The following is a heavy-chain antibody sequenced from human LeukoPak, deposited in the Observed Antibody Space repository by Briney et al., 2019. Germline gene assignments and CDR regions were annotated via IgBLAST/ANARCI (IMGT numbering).Heavy chain of an antibody. Sequence: GGSLRLSCAASGFTFSSYSMNWVRQAPGEGLEWVSSIDSSSSYIYYADSVKGRFTISRDNAKNSLYLQMNSLRAEDTAVYYCAPGIAVGTAADYWGQGTLVTVSS. V-gene: IGHV3-21*01. CDR1: GFTFSSYS. CDR3: APGIAVGTAADY. CDR2: IDSSSSYI. D-gene: IGHD6-19*01. J-gene: IGHJ4*02.